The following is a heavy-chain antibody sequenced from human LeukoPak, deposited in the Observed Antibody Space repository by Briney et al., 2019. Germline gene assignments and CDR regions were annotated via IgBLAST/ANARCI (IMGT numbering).Heavy chain of an antibody. Sequence: GRSLRLSCAASGFTFDDYAMHWVRQAPGKGLEWVSGISWNSGSIGYADSVKGRFTISRDNAKNSLYLQMNSLRAEDTALYYCAKDPRLQKLSLAGLADYWGQGTLVTVSS. J-gene: IGHJ4*02. CDR3: AKDPRLQKLSLAGLADY. V-gene: IGHV3-9*01. CDR2: ISWNSGSI. CDR1: GFTFDDYA. D-gene: IGHD3-16*01.